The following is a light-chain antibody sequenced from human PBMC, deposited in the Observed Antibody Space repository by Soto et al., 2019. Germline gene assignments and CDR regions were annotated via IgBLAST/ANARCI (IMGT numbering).Light chain of an antibody. CDR1: QSVSSY. Sequence: EIVLTQSPATLSLSPGERATLSCRASQSVSSYLAWYQQKPGQAPRLLIYDASTRATGIPASFSGSGSGTDFTLTISSLEPEDFVVYYCQQRSNWPLYTFGQGTKLEIK. J-gene: IGKJ2*01. CDR3: QQRSNWPLYT. CDR2: DAS. V-gene: IGKV3-11*01.